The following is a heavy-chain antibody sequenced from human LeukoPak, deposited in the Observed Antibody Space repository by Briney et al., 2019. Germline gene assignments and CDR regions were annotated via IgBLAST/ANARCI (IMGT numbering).Heavy chain of an antibody. D-gene: IGHD3-10*01. V-gene: IGHV3-23*01. Sequence: GGSLRLSCAVSGITLSNYVMSWGRQAPGRGLEWVAGLSGSGGGTNYADSVQGRFTISRDNPKNTLYLQMNRMRAEATAVYFCAKRGVVIRVFLVGFHKAAYYFDSWGQGALVTVSS. CDR1: GITLSNYV. J-gene: IGHJ4*02. CDR2: LSGSGGGT. CDR3: AKRGVVIRVFLVGFHKAAYYFDS.